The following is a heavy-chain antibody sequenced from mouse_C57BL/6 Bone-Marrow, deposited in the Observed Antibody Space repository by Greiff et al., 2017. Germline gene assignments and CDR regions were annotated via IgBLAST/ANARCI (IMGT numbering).Heavy chain of an antibody. CDR1: GYTFTSYW. CDR2: IDPSDSYT. V-gene: IGHV1-69*01. J-gene: IGHJ4*01. Sequence: QVQLQQPGAELVMPGASVKLSCKASGYTFTSYWMHWVKQRPGQGLEWIGEIDPSDSYTNYNQKFKGKSTLTVDKSSSTAYMQLSSLTSGDSAVXYCARGNSKGGYAMDYWGQGTSVTVSS. CDR3: ARGNSKGGYAMDY. D-gene: IGHD2-5*01.